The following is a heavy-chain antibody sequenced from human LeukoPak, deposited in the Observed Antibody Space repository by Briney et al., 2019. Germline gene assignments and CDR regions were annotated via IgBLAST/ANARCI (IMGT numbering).Heavy chain of an antibody. D-gene: IGHD6-25*01. V-gene: IGHV3-48*03. CDR1: GFTFSSYE. J-gene: IGHJ4*02. Sequence: GGSLRLSCAASGFTFSSYEMNWVRQAPGKGLEWVSYISSSANTIYYADSVKGRSTISRDNAKNSLYLQMNSLRAEDTAVYYCARDGGILYSSAWNDYWGQGTLVTVSS. CDR3: ARDGGILYSSAWNDY. CDR2: ISSSANTI.